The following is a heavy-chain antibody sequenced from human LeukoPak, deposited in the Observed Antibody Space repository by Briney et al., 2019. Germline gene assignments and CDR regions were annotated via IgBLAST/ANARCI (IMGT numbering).Heavy chain of an antibody. V-gene: IGHV5-51*01. D-gene: IGHD3-3*01. Sequence: GESLKISCKGSGYSFTSYWIGWVRQMPGKGLEWMGIIYPGDSDTRYSPSFQGQVTISADKSISTAYLQWSSLKASDTAMYYCARRYDFWSGYLTNWFDPWGQGTLVTVSS. CDR1: GYSFTSYW. J-gene: IGHJ5*02. CDR2: IYPGDSDT. CDR3: ARRYDFWSGYLTNWFDP.